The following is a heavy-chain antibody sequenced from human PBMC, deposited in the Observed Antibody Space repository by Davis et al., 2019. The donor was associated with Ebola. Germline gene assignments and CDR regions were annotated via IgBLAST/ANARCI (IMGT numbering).Heavy chain of an antibody. CDR2: IRSKAYGGTA. V-gene: IGHV3-49*04. CDR3: TREEGGYVDY. D-gene: IGHD6-13*01. CDR1: GGSFSGHY. J-gene: IGHJ4*02. Sequence: LSLTCAVYGGSFSGHYWSWVRQAPGKGLEWVGFIRSKAYGGTAEYAASVKGRFIISRDDSKNIAYLQMNSLKAEDTAVYYCTREEGGYVDYWGQGTLVTVSS.